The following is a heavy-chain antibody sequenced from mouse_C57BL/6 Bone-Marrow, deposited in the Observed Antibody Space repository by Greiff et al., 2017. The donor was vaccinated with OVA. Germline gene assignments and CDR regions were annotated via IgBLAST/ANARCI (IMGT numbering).Heavy chain of an antibody. Sequence: VQLQQSGAELARPGASVKLSCKASGYTFTSYGLSWVKQRTGQGLEWIGEIYPRSGNTYYTEKFKGKATLTADKSSSTAYMELRSLTSEDSAVYFCARALWYLYYFDYWGQGTTLTVSS. D-gene: IGHD2-1*01. CDR2: IYPRSGNT. V-gene: IGHV1-81*01. CDR1: GYTFTSYG. J-gene: IGHJ2*01. CDR3: ARALWYLYYFDY.